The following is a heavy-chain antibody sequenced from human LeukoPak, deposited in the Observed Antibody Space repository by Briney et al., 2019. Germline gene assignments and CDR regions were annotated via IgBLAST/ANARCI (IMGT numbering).Heavy chain of an antibody. Sequence: SETLSLTCTVSGGSISGYYWSWIRQPAGKGLEWIGRIYTSGSTNYNHSLKSRVTMSVDTSKNQFSLKLSSVTAADTAVYYCAREGTTVVTRGFDYWGQGTLVTVSS. J-gene: IGHJ4*02. V-gene: IGHV4-4*07. CDR3: AREGTTVVTRGFDY. D-gene: IGHD4-17*01. CDR1: GGSISGYY. CDR2: IYTSGST.